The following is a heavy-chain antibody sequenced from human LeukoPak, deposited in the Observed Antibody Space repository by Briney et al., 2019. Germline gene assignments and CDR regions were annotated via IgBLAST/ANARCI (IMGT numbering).Heavy chain of an antibody. J-gene: IGHJ6*02. CDR1: GFTFSNAW. Sequence: GGSLRPSCAASGFTFSNAWMSWVRQAPGKGLEWVGRIKSKTDGGTTDYAAPVKGRFTISRDDSKNTLYLQMNSLKTEDTAVYYCTTVGFRSDSGYDNYYYYYGMDVWGQGTTVTVSS. CDR2: IKSKTDGGTT. D-gene: IGHD5-12*01. V-gene: IGHV3-15*01. CDR3: TTVGFRSDSGYDNYYYYYGMDV.